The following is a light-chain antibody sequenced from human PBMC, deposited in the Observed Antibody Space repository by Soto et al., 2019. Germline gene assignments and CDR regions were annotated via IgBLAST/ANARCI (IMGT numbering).Light chain of an antibody. J-gene: IGLJ1*01. Sequence: QSALTQPASVSGSPGQSITISCTGTSNDVGGYNYVSWYQQHPGKAPKLMIYDVDNRPSGVSNRFSGSKSGNTASLTISGLQAEDEADYYCSSYTSSSTLVFGTGTKVTVL. V-gene: IGLV2-14*03. CDR3: SSYTSSSTLV. CDR1: SNDVGGYNY. CDR2: DVD.